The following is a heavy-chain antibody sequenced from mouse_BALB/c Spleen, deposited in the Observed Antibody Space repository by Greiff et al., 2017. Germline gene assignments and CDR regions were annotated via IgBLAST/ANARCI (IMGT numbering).Heavy chain of an antibody. J-gene: IGHJ4*01. D-gene: IGHD4-1*01. Sequence: QVQLQQPGADLVKPGASVKLSCKASGYTFTSYYMYWVKQRPGQGLEWIGGINPSNGGTNFNEKFKSKATLTEDKSSSTAYMQLSSLTSEDSAVYYCTLTGTVEYYAMDYWGQGTSVTVSS. V-gene: IGHV1S16*01. CDR2: INPSNGGT. CDR1: GYTFTSYY. CDR3: TLTGTVEYYAMDY.